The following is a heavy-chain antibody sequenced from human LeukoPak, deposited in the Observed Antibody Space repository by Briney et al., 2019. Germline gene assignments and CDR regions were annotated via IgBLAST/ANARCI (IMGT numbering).Heavy chain of an antibody. J-gene: IGHJ4*02. CDR2: IYYSGST. Sequence: KASETLSLTCTVSGGSISSSSYYWGWIRQPPGKGLEWIGSIYYSGSTYYNPSLKSRVTISVDTSKNQFSLKLSSVTAADTAVYYCARDGFYADLEWLFPPDYWGQGTLVTVSS. CDR1: GGSISSSSYY. V-gene: IGHV4-39*07. D-gene: IGHD3-3*01. CDR3: ARDGFYADLEWLFPPDY.